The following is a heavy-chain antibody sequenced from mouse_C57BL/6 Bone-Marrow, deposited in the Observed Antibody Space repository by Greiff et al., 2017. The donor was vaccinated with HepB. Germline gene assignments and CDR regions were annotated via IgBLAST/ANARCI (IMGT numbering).Heavy chain of an antibody. CDR2: IDPSDSYT. CDR3: ARAEETAQVVSWFAY. D-gene: IGHD3-2*02. CDR1: GYTFTSYW. J-gene: IGHJ3*01. V-gene: IGHV1-69*01. Sequence: QVHVKQPGAELVMPGASVKLSCKASGYTFTSYWMHWVKQRPGQGLEWIGEIDPSDSYTNYNQKFKGKSTLTVDKSSSTAYMQLSSLTSEDSAVYYWARAEETAQVVSWFAYWGQGTLVTVSA.